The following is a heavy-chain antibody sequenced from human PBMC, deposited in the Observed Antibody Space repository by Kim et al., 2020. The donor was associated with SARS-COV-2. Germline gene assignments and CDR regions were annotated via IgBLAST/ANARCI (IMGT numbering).Heavy chain of an antibody. Sequence: SETLSLTCTVSGGSISSYYWSWIRQPPGKGLEWIGCIYYSGSTNYNPSLKSRVTISVDTSKNQFSLKLSSVTAADTAVYYCARGSPGTTTDYWGQGTLVTVSS. CDR1: GGSISSYY. D-gene: IGHD1-1*01. V-gene: IGHV4-59*13. CDR2: IYYSGST. CDR3: ARGSPGTTTDY. J-gene: IGHJ4*02.